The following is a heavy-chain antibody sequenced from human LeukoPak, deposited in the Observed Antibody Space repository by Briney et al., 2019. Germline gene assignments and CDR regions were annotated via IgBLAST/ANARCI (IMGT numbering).Heavy chain of an antibody. CDR1: GYSINSAYY. CDR2: IYYSGST. CDR3: ARLRIAAAGNRFDY. V-gene: IGHV4-38-2*01. J-gene: IGHJ4*02. D-gene: IGHD6-13*01. Sequence: SETLSLTCAVSGYSINSAYYWGWIRQPPGKGLEWIGSIYYSGSTYYNPSLKSRVTISVDTSKNQFSLKLSSVTAADTAVYYCARLRIAAAGNRFDYWGQGTLVTVSS.